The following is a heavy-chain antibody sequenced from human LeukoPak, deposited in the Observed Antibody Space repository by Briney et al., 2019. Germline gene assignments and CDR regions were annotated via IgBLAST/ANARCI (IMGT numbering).Heavy chain of an antibody. D-gene: IGHD2-15*01. J-gene: IGHJ5*02. Sequence: GASVNVSCTASGYTFTSYDINWVRQATGQGLEWMGWMNPNSGNTGYAQKFQGRVTITRNTSISTAYMELSSLRSEDTAVYYCARGQGYCSGGSCPRLFDPWGQGTLVTVSS. CDR3: ARGQGYCSGGSCPRLFDP. V-gene: IGHV1-8*01. CDR2: MNPNSGNT. CDR1: GYTFTSYD.